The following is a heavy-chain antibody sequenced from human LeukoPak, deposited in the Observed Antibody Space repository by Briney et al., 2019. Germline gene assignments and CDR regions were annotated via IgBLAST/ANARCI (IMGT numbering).Heavy chain of an antibody. D-gene: IGHD1-20*01. CDR1: GDSVSSNSAA. CDR2: TYYRSKWYN. CDR3: AREWYNWNDLCWFDP. V-gene: IGHV6-1*01. J-gene: IGHJ5*02. Sequence: SQTLSLTCAISGDSVSSNSAAWNWIRQSPSRGLEWLGKTYYRSKWYNDYALSVKSRITLNPDTSKHQFSLQLNSVTPEDTAVYYCAREWYNWNDLCWFDPWGQGTLVTVYS.